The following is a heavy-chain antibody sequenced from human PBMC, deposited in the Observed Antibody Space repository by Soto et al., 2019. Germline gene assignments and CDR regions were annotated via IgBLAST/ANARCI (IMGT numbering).Heavy chain of an antibody. Sequence: ESLSLTCSVCDKSLSGSYWMWIRQPPGKGLEWIGEITHGGDINYYPSLKSRDTISVDTSINQFSPRLSSVTAAETAVYYCARGLDYVDYNTPLDYWGQGTVVTSP. CDR2: ITHGGDI. CDR1: DKSLSGSY. CDR3: ARGLDYVDYNTPLDY. J-gene: IGHJ4*02. V-gene: IGHV4-34*01. D-gene: IGHD4-17*01.